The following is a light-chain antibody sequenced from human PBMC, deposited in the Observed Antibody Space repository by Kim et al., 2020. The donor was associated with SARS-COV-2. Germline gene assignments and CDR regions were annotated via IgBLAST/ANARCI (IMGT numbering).Light chain of an antibody. J-gene: IGLJ1*01. Sequence: GQLLTISCTGTSSAVGYYNSVSWYQQHPGKAPKLIMYDVSERASGVSNRFSGSQSGNTASLTISGLRAEDEADYYCSSHTTSSTYVFGSGTKVTVL. CDR2: DVS. CDR3: SSHTTSSTYV. CDR1: SSAVGYYNS. V-gene: IGLV2-14*04.